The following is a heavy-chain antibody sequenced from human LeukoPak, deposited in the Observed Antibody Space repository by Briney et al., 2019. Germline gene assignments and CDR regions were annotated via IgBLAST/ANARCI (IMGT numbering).Heavy chain of an antibody. J-gene: IGHJ4*02. V-gene: IGHV3-30*02. CDR2: IRSDGTNE. CDR1: GFTFNTYG. D-gene: IGHD3-9*01. CDR3: ARSAVLRYFDWLSIGYYFDY. Sequence: GGSLRLSCAASGFTFNTYGMHWVRQAPGKGMEWVAFIRSDGTNENYAYSVKGRFTISRDNAKNSLYLQMNSLRAEDTAVYYCARSAVLRYFDWLSIGYYFDYWGQGTLVTVSS.